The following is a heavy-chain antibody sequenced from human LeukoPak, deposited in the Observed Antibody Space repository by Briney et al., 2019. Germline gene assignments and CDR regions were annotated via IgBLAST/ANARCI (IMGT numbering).Heavy chain of an antibody. D-gene: IGHD5-12*01. CDR1: GFTFSDSY. J-gene: IGHJ4*02. V-gene: IGHV3-11*03. CDR3: ARGIYYFDS. CDR2: STSSYT. Sequence: PGGSLRLSCAASGFTFSDSYMSWIRQAPGKGLEWVSYSTSSYTNYAESVKGRFTISRDNAKNSLYLQMNSLRAEGTAVYYCARGIYYFDSWGQGTLVTVSS.